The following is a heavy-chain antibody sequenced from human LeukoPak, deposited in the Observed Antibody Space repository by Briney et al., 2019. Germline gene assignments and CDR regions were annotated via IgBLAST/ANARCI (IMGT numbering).Heavy chain of an antibody. CDR3: ASGRGSWLYNWFDP. V-gene: IGHV4-34*01. CDR1: GESFSGYY. J-gene: IGHJ5*02. CDR2: INHSGST. D-gene: IGHD6-13*01. Sequence: SETLSLTCAVYGESFSGYYWSWIRQPPGKGLEWIGEINHSGSTNYNPSLKSRVTISVDTSKNQFSLRLSSVTAADTAVYYCASGRGSWLYNWFDPWGQGTLVTVSS.